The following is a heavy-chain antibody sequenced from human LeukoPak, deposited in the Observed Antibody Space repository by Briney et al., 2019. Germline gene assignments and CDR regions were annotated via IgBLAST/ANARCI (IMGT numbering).Heavy chain of an antibody. CDR1: GGSISSYY. V-gene: IGHV4-59*01. Sequence: PSETLSLTCTVSGGSISSYYWSWIRQPPGKGLEWIGYIYYSGSTNYNPSLKSRVTISVDTSKNQFSLKLSSVTAADTAVYYCARQTYYYDSSGYFEYYFDYWGQGTLVTVSS. CDR2: IYYSGST. CDR3: ARQTYYYDSSGYFEYYFDY. D-gene: IGHD3-22*01. J-gene: IGHJ4*02.